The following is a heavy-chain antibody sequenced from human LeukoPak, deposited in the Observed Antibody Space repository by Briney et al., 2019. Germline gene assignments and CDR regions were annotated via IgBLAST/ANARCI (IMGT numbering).Heavy chain of an antibody. J-gene: IGHJ4*02. D-gene: IGHD5-18*01. CDR1: GFTFSNAW. V-gene: IGHV3-15*01. CDR3: TTGTWIQLWLADF. CDR2: IKSKTDGGTT. Sequence: GGSLRLSCAASGFTFSNAWMSCVRQAPGKGLEWVGHIKSKTDGGTTDYAAPVKGRFTISRDDSKNTLYLQMNSLKIEYTAVYYCTTGTWIQLWLADFWGQGTLVTVSS.